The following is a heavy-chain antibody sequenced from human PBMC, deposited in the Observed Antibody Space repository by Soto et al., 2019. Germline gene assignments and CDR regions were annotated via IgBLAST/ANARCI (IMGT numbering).Heavy chain of an antibody. CDR3: ARLNDYANPIYYYYGMDV. Sequence: PGESLKISCKGSGYSFTSYWIGWVRQMPGKGLEWMGIIYPGDSDTRYSPSFQGQVTISADKSISTAYLQWSSLKASDTAMYYCARLNDYANPIYYYYGMDVWGQGTTVTVSS. J-gene: IGHJ6*02. CDR2: IYPGDSDT. V-gene: IGHV5-51*01. CDR1: GYSFTSYW. D-gene: IGHD4-17*01.